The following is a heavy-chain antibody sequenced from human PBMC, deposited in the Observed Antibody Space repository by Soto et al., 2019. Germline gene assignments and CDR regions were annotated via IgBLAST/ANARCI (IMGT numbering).Heavy chain of an antibody. D-gene: IGHD3-3*02. CDR1: GYTFSAYT. CDR3: ARDTETLGPRANDALDI. J-gene: IGHJ3*02. CDR2: INVGSGNT. Sequence: ASVKVSCKAAGYTFSAYTMNWVRQAPGQSLEWMGWINVGSGNTRYSQNFQGRVSITRDASASTVYMELTGLKSEDTAMYYCARDTETLGPRANDALDIWGQGTMVTVSS. V-gene: IGHV1-3*01.